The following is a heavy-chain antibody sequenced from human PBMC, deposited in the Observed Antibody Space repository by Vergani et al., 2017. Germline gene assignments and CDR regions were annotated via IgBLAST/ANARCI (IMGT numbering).Heavy chain of an antibody. CDR1: GGTFSSYT. V-gene: IGHV1-69*02. Sequence: QVQLVQSGAEVKKPGSSVKVSCKASGGTFSSYTISWVRQAPGQGLEWMGRIIPILGIANYAQKFQGRVTITAAKTTSTAYMELSSLRSEDTAVYYCAGYWSSTSCYASHYYYGMDVWGQGTTVTVSS. J-gene: IGHJ6*02. CDR3: AGYWSSTSCYASHYYYGMDV. CDR2: IIPILGIA. D-gene: IGHD2-2*01.